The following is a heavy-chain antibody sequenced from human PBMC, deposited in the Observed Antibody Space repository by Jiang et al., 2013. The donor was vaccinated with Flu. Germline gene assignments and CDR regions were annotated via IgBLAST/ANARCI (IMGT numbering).Heavy chain of an antibody. Sequence: GAEVKKPGASVKVSCKASGYTFTSYGISWVRQAPGQGLEWMGWISAYNGNTNYAQKLQGRVTMTTDTSTSTAYMELRSLRSDDTAVYYCARDKSQTSYSISNWFDPWGQGTLVTVSS. CDR1: GYTFTSYG. J-gene: IGHJ5*02. V-gene: IGHV1-18*01. D-gene: IGHD2-15*01. CDR3: ARDKSQTSYSISNWFDP. CDR2: ISAYNGNT.